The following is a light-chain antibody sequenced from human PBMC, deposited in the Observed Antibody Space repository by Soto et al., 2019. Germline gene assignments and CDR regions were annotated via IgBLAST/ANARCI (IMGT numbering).Light chain of an antibody. J-gene: IGLJ1*01. CDR3: SSYTSISSYV. CDR2: EVS. V-gene: IGLV2-14*01. Sequence: QSALTQPASVSGSPGQSITISCTGTSSDVGGYNYVSWYQQHPGKAPKLMIYEVSNRPSGVSNRFSGPKSGNTASLTISGLQAEDEADYYCSSYTSISSYVFGTGTKVTVL. CDR1: SSDVGGYNY.